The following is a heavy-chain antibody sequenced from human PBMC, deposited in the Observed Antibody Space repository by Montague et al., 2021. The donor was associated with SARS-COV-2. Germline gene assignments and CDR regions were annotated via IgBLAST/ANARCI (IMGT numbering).Heavy chain of an antibody. D-gene: IGHD4-17*01. CDR3: ARAWRYGDYSGVHFAP. CDR2: IYNSDNT. J-gene: IGHJ5*02. Sequence: SETLSLTCTVSGGSISTTNYYWAWIHQPPGKGLEWVGSIYNSDNTYYNPSLESRLTMSVDTSKNQFSLKLRSVTAADAAAYHCARAWRYGDYSGVHFAPWGQGTLVTVSS. V-gene: IGHV4-39*07. CDR1: GGSISTTNYY.